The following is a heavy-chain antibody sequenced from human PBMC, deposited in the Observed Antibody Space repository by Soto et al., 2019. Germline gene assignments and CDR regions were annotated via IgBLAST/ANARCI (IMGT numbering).Heavy chain of an antibody. CDR2: ISVYNGNT. CDR3: ARADPTTGTTVYFDY. Sequence: GASVKVSCKASGYSFSTYGITWVRQAPGQGLEWMGWISVYNGNTNYAQKLQGRVIMTTDTSTSTAYMELWSLGSDDTAIYFCARADPTTGTTVYFDYWGQGTLVTVSS. D-gene: IGHD1-1*01. J-gene: IGHJ4*02. V-gene: IGHV1-18*01. CDR1: GYSFSTYG.